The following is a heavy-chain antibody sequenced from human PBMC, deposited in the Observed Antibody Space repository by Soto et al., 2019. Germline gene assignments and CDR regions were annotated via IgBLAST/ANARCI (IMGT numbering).Heavy chain of an antibody. CDR3: ARGRPRNYGSNSNLDY. CDR2: INPNSGGT. V-gene: IGHV1-2*02. CDR1: GYTFTGYY. J-gene: IGHJ4*02. Sequence: GASVKVSCKASGYTFTGYYMHWVRQAPGQGLEWMGWINPNSGGTNYAQKFQGRVTMTRDTSISTAYMELSRLRSDDTAVYYCARGRPRNYGSNSNLDYWGQGTLVTVSS. D-gene: IGHD1-7*01.